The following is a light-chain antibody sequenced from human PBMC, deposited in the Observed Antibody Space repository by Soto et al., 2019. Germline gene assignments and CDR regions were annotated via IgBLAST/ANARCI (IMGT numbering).Light chain of an antibody. J-gene: IGKJ4*01. CDR1: QVINSF. CDR2: AAS. Sequence: AIQLTQSPSSLSASVGGRVTITCRASQVINSFLAWYQQKPGKAPKLLIYAASSLQTGVPSRFSGSGSATDFTLTINSLQPEDFATYYCQQTDSYPSTFGGGTKVDIK. CDR3: QQTDSYPST. V-gene: IGKV1-13*02.